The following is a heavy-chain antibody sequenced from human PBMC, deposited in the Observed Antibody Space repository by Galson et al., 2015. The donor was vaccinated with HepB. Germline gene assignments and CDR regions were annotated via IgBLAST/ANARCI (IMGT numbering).Heavy chain of an antibody. CDR2: FDPEDGET. V-gene: IGHV1-24*01. D-gene: IGHD2-21*01. Sequence: SVKVSCKVSGYTLTELSMHWVRQAPGKGLEWMGGFDPEDGETIYAQKFQGRVTMTEDTSTDTAYMELSSLRSEDTAVYYCATTRVRGDIVVWGAGNWFDPWGQGTLVTVSS. CDR1: GYTLTELS. CDR3: ATTRVRGDIVVWGAGNWFDP. J-gene: IGHJ5*02.